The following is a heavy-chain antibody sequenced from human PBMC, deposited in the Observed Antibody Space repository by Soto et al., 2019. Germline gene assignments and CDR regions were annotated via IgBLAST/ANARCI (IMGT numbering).Heavy chain of an antibody. CDR1: GGTFSSYA. V-gene: IGHV1-69*13. CDR3: ARDRAYCGGDCYWWFDP. J-gene: IGHJ5*02. Sequence: SVKVSCKASGGTFSSYAISWVRQAPGQGLEWMGGIIPIFGTANYAQKFQGRVTITADESTSTAYMELSSLRSEDTAVYYCARDRAYCGGDCYWWFDPWGQGTLVTVS. D-gene: IGHD2-21*02. CDR2: IIPIFGTA.